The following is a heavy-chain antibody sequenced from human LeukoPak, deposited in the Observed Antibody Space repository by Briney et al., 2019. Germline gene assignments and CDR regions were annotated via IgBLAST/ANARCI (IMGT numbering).Heavy chain of an antibody. CDR3: ARDADYGDLDY. D-gene: IGHD4-17*01. CDR1: GFTFSSYW. J-gene: IGHJ4*02. Sequence: PGGSLRLSCAASGFTFSSYWMSWVRQAPGKGLEWVANIKQDGSEKYYVDSVKGRFTISRDNVKNSLYLQMNSLRAEDTAVYYCARDADYGDLDYWGQGTLVTVSS. V-gene: IGHV3-7*03. CDR2: IKQDGSEK.